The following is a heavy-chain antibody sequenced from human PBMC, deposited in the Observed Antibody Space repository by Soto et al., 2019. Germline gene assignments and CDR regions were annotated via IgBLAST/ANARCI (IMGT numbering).Heavy chain of an antibody. Sequence: QVQLVQSGAEVKKPGASVTVSCKASGYTFTGYYLHWVRQAPGQGPEYMGWIHPDRGGTDYAQRFQGRVTMTRDTSIRTAFMELSSLKLDDTAVYYCARDQWFGESSSGAIDYWGQGTLVTVSS. V-gene: IGHV1-2*02. CDR3: ARDQWFGESSSGAIDY. CDR1: GYTFTGYY. J-gene: IGHJ4*02. CDR2: IHPDRGGT. D-gene: IGHD3-10*01.